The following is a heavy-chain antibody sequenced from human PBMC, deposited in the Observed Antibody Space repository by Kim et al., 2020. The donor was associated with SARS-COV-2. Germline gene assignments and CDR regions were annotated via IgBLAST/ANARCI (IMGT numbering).Heavy chain of an antibody. J-gene: IGHJ5*02. V-gene: IGHV1-69*04. CDR3: ARDWIQLWTNWFDP. Sequence: EQRFQGRVTITADKSTSPAYMELSSLKSEDTAVYYCARDWIQLWTNWFDPWGQGTLVTVSS. D-gene: IGHD5-18*01.